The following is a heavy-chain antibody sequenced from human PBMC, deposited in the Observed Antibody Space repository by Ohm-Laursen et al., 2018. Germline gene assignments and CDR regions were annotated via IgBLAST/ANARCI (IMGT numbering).Heavy chain of an antibody. J-gene: IGHJ4*02. Sequence: SLRLSCSASGFTFSSNWMSWVRQAPGKGPEWVANINEAGTEKNYGDSVKGRFSISRDNAKNSLYLQMSSLRAEDSAMYYCARDNAGSGWFHWGQGTLVTVSS. D-gene: IGHD6-19*01. CDR1: GFTFSSNW. CDR2: INEAGTEK. CDR3: ARDNAGSGWFH. V-gene: IGHV3-7*01.